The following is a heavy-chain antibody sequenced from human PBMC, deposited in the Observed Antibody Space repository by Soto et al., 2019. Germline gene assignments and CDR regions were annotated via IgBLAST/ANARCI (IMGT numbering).Heavy chain of an antibody. CDR1: GGSVSSDAYY. Sequence: QVQLQESGPGLVKPSGTLSLTCSVSGGSVSSDAYYWSWIRQPPGKTLEWIGFILSGGGTSTNPSLMSRLSISVDTSRNQYSLRLSSVTATDTGVYLCAKGFGSGRYVDSWGRGTLVTVS. D-gene: IGHD6-19*01. CDR3: AKGFGSGRYVDS. CDR2: ILSGGGT. J-gene: IGHJ4*02. V-gene: IGHV4-61*08.